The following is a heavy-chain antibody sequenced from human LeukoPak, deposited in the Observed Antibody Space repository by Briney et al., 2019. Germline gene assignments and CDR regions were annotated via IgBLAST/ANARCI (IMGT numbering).Heavy chain of an antibody. J-gene: IGHJ4*02. CDR1: GDSMGFYY. D-gene: IGHD4-23*01. V-gene: IGHV4-59*01. Sequence: SETLSLTCTVSGDSMGFYYWSWIRQPPGKGLEWIGYIYYGETTDYNPSLQSRVSISVDTSKKYFSLKLSSVTAADTAVYYCARGGNDYGYYFEYWGQGTLVTVSS. CDR2: IYYGETT. CDR3: ARGGNDYGYYFEY.